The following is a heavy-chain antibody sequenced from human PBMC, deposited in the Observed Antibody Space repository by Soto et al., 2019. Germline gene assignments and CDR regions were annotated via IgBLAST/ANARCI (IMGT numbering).Heavy chain of an antibody. J-gene: IGHJ4*02. CDR3: ARGAGIGDY. D-gene: IGHD3-16*01. V-gene: IGHV3-7*04. CDR1: GFTFSSYW. Sequence: EVQLVESGGDLVQPGGSLRLSCAAYGFTFSSYWMSWVRQAPGKGLEWLANIKEDGSEKYYVDSVKGRFTISRDNAKNSLYLQANGLRAEDTAVYYCARGAGIGDYWGQGTLVTVSS. CDR2: IKEDGSEK.